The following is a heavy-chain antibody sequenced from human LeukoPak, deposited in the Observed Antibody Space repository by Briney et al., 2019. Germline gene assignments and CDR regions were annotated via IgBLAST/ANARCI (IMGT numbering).Heavy chain of an antibody. Sequence: ASVKVSCKASGYTFTSYDINWVRQATGQGLEWMGWMNPNSGNTGYAQKFQGRVTMTRNTSIRTAYMELSSLRSEDTAVYYCARGVRCGGDCYSGWFDPWGQGTLVTVSS. V-gene: IGHV1-8*01. J-gene: IGHJ5*02. CDR1: GYTFTSYD. CDR3: ARGVRCGGDCYSGWFDP. D-gene: IGHD2-21*02. CDR2: MNPNSGNT.